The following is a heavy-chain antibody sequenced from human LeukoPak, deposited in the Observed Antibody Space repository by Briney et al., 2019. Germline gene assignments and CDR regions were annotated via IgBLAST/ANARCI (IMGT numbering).Heavy chain of an antibody. Sequence: GASVKVSCKASGYTFTSYYMHWVRQAPGQGLEWMGIINPSGGSTSYAQKFQGRVTMTRDTSTSTVYMELSSLRSEDTAVYYCARDRAIFGVATHNYFDYWGQGTLVTVSS. CDR3: ARDRAIFGVATHNYFDY. V-gene: IGHV1-46*01. CDR2: INPSGGST. CDR1: GYTFTSYY. J-gene: IGHJ4*02. D-gene: IGHD3-3*01.